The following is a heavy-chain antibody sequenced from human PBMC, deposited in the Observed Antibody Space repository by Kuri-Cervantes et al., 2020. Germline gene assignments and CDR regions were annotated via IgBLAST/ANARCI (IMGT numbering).Heavy chain of an antibody. D-gene: IGHD6-13*01. J-gene: IGHJ5*02. V-gene: IGHV1-8*01. CDR1: GYTFTSYD. Sequence: ASVKVSCKASGYTFTSYDINWARQATGQGLEWMGWMNPNSGNTGYAQKFQGRVTMTRSTSISAAYMELSSLRSEDTAVYYCARVIYVRQQLVRGRRSNWFDPWGQGTLVTVSS. CDR3: ARVIYVRQQLVRGRRSNWFDP. CDR2: MNPNSGNT.